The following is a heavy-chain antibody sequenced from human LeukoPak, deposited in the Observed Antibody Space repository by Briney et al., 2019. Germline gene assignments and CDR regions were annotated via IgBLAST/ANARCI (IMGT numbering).Heavy chain of an antibody. V-gene: IGHV1-69*13. Sequence: ASVKVSCKASGGTFSSYAISWVRQAPGQGLEWMGGIIPIFGTANYAQKFQGRVTITADESTSTAYMELSSLRSEDTAVYYCARRKDYGGTPIAFDIWGQGTMVTVSS. CDR2: IIPIFGTA. CDR1: GGTFSSYA. D-gene: IGHD4-23*01. J-gene: IGHJ3*02. CDR3: ARRKDYGGTPIAFDI.